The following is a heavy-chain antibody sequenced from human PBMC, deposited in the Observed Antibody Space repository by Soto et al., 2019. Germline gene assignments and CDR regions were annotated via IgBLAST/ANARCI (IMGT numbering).Heavy chain of an antibody. D-gene: IGHD5-12*01. CDR3: ARDGGYSGYIGYYYYGMDV. CDR2: ISYDGSNK. V-gene: IGHV3-30*03. CDR1: GFTFSSYG. J-gene: IGHJ6*02. Sequence: GGSLRLSCAASGFTFSSYGMHWVRQAPGKGLEWVAVISYDGSNKYYADSVKGRFTISRDNSKNTLYLQMNSLRAEDTAVYYCARDGGYSGYIGYYYYGMDVWGQGTTVTVSS.